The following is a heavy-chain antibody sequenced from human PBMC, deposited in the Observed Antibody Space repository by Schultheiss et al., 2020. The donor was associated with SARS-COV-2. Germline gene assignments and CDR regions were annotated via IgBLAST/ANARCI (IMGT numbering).Heavy chain of an antibody. CDR1: GGTFSSYS. J-gene: IGHJ5*02. D-gene: IGHD5-18*01. CDR3: ARGGHSYSYFWFDP. CDR2: IIPVFDTA. V-gene: IGHV1-69*13. Sequence: VKVSCKASGGTFSSYSINWVRQAPGQGLEWMGGIIPVFDTANYAQKFQGRVTITADESTSTAYMELKSLRSEDTAVYYCARGGHSYSYFWFDPWGQGTLVTVSS.